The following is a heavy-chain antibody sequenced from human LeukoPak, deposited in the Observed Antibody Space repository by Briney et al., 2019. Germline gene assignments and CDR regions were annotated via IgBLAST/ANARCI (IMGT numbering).Heavy chain of an antibody. CDR2: IYYSGST. D-gene: IGHD6-13*01. CDR3: ARDFVAAAGIGPYYGMDV. Sequence: SETLSLTCTVSGGSISSDSYYCSWIRQPPGKGLEWIRSIYYSGSTYNNPSLKSRVTISVDTSKNQFSLKLSSVTAADTAVYYCARDFVAAAGIGPYYGMDVWGQGTTVTVSS. J-gene: IGHJ6*02. V-gene: IGHV4-39*07. CDR1: GGSISSDSYY.